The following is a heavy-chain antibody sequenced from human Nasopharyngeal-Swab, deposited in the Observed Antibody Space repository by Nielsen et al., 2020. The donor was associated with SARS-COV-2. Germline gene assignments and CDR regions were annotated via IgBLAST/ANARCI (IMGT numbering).Heavy chain of an antibody. CDR3: AKDGEEYYYYYYYMDV. Sequence: LSLTCAASGFTFSSYGMHWVRQAPGKGLEWVAVISYDGSNKYYADSVKGRFTISRDNSKNTLYLQMNSLRAEDTAVYYCAKDGEEYYYYYYYMDVWGKGTTVTVSS. J-gene: IGHJ6*03. V-gene: IGHV3-30*18. D-gene: IGHD2/OR15-2a*01. CDR1: GFTFSSYG. CDR2: ISYDGSNK.